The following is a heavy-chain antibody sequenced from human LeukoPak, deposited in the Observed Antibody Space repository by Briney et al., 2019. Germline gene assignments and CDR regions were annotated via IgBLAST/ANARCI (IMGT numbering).Heavy chain of an antibody. V-gene: IGHV3-NL1*01. J-gene: IGHJ4*02. CDR1: GFTFSSYG. CDR2: IYSGGST. CDR3: AYPPIQLLEGYFDY. Sequence: PGGSLRLSCAASGFTFSSYGMHWVRQAPGKGLEWVAVIYSGGSTHYADSVKGRFTISRDNSKNTLYLQMNSLRAEDTAVYYCAYPPIQLLEGYFDYWGQGTLVTVSS. D-gene: IGHD2-2*01.